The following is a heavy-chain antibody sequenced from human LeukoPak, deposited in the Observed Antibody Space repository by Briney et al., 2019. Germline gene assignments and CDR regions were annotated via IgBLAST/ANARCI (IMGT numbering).Heavy chain of an antibody. CDR3: AREGRYYGSGSHRDGFDI. J-gene: IGHJ3*02. CDR2: ISSSSTYI. CDR1: GFTFDSFS. V-gene: IGHV3-21*01. Sequence: PGGSLRLSCAASGFTFDSFSINWVRQAPGKGLEWVASISSSSTYIYYGGSVKGRFTISRDNAKNLVYLEMNSLRAEDTAVYYCAREGRYYGSGSHRDGFDIWGQGTMVTVSS. D-gene: IGHD3-10*01.